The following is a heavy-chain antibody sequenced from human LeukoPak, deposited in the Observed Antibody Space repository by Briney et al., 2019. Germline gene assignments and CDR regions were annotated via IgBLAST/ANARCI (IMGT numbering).Heavy chain of an antibody. CDR1: GYTFTSYG. CDR3: ARDXSTDLTGYFDY. Sequence: GASVKVSCKASGYTFTSYGISWVRQAPGQGLEWMGWISAYNGNTNYAQKLQGRVTMTTDTSTSTAYMELRSLRSDDTAVYYCARDXSTDLTGYFDYWGQGTLVTVSS. V-gene: IGHV1-18*01. J-gene: IGHJ4*02. CDR2: ISAYNGNT. D-gene: IGHD1-14*01.